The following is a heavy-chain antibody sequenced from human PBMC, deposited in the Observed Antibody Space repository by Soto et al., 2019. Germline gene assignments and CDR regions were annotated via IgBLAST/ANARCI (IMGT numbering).Heavy chain of an antibody. J-gene: IGHJ3*02. CDR3: ARDRTTVTTGDAFDI. D-gene: IGHD4-17*01. Sequence: SVKVSCKTSGYTFRNYGISWVRQAPGQGLEWMGGIIRVSGAAHYTQKFQGRVTITADESTSTAYMELSSLSSQDTAVYYCARDRTTVTTGDAFDIWGQGTMVTGSS. V-gene: IGHV1-69*13. CDR1: GYTFRNYG. CDR2: IIRVSGAA.